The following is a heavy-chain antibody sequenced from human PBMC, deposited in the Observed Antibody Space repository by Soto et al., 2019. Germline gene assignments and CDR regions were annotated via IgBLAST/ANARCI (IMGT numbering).Heavy chain of an antibody. CDR1: GYSISSGYY. CDR2: IYHSGST. V-gene: IGHV4-38-2*02. CDR3: AREVSSSSVVDWFDP. J-gene: IGHJ5*02. D-gene: IGHD6-6*01. Sequence: PSETLSLTCAVSGYSISSGYYWGWIRQPPGKGLEWIGSIYHSGSTYYNQSLKSRVTISVDTSKNQLSLKLSSVTSADTAVYYSAREVSSSSVVDWFDPWGQGTLVTVSS.